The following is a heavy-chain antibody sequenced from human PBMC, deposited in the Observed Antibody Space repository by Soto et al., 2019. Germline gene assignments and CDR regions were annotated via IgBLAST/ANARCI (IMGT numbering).Heavy chain of an antibody. CDR3: ARGGGYYPYYYYGMDV. J-gene: IGHJ6*02. Sequence: EVQLVESGGGLVQPGGSLRLSCAASGFTVSSNYMSWVRQAPGKGLEWVSVIYSGGSTYYADSVKGRFTISRDNSKTPLFLQMNSLRAEDTAVYYCARGGGYYPYYYYGMDVWGQGTTVTVSS. CDR2: IYSGGST. D-gene: IGHD3-22*01. CDR1: GFTVSSNY. V-gene: IGHV3-66*01.